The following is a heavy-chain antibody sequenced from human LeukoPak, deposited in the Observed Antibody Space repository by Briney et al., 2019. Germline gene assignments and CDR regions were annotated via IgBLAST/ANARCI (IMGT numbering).Heavy chain of an antibody. Sequence: ASVKVSCKASGYIFTAYYMHWVRQAPGLGLEWMGWINPNSGDTNYAQKFQGRVTMTRDTSITTAYMELSRLRSDDTAVYYCVRDGAFDIWGQGTMVTVSS. CDR1: GYIFTAYY. CDR3: VRDGAFDI. V-gene: IGHV1-2*02. J-gene: IGHJ3*02. CDR2: INPNSGDT.